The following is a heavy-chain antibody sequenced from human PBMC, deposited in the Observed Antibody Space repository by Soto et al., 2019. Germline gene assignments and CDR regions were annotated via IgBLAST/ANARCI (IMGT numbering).Heavy chain of an antibody. Sequence: SETLSLTCTVSGGSISSGDYYWSWIRQPPGKGLEWIGYIYYSGSTYYNPSLKSRVTISVDTSKNQFSLKLSSVTAADTAVYYCACRYHYYSSCYGYWGQGTPVTVSS. D-gene: IGHD3-22*01. CDR3: ACRYHYYSSCYGY. CDR2: IYYSGST. J-gene: IGHJ4*02. CDR1: GGSISSGDYY. V-gene: IGHV4-30-4*01.